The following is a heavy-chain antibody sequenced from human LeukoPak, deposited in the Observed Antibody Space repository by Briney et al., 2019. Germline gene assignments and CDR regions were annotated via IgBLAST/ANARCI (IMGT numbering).Heavy chain of an antibody. D-gene: IGHD2-2*01. CDR3: ARVRYCSSTSCQSPGYFQH. V-gene: IGHV1-69*13. J-gene: IGHJ1*01. CDR1: GYTFTSYA. CDR2: IIPIFGTA. Sequence: ASVKVSCKASGYTFTSYAISWVRQAPGQGLEWMGGIIPIFGTANYAQKFQGRVTITADESTSTAYMELSSLRSEDTAVYYCARVRYCSSTSCQSPGYFQHWARAPWSPSPQ.